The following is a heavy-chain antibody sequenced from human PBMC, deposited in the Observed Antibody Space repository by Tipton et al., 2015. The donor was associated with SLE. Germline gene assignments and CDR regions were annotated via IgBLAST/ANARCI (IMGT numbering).Heavy chain of an antibody. CDR1: GGSISSYY. J-gene: IGHJ4*02. V-gene: IGHV3-53*05. Sequence: LSLTCTVSGGSISSYYWSWLRQAPGKGLEWVASIYGAARRHYADSARGRFIISRDDSKNTLYLQMDSLRTEDTAVYFCAKGSAGGLYFDSWGQGTLVTVSS. CDR2: IYGAARR. D-gene: IGHD3-3*01. CDR3: AKGSAGGLYFDS.